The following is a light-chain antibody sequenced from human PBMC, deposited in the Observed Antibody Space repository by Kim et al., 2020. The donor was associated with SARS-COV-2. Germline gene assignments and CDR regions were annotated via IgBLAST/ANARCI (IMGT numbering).Light chain of an antibody. CDR2: GAS. V-gene: IGKV3-15*01. CDR3: QQYNNWPPYT. J-gene: IGKJ2*01. Sequence: EIVMTQSPVTLSVSPGERATLSCRASQSVSSNLAWYQQKPGQAPRLLIYGASTRATDIPARFSGSGSGTEFTLTISSLQSEDFAVYYCQQYNNWPPYTFGQGTKLEI. CDR1: QSVSSN.